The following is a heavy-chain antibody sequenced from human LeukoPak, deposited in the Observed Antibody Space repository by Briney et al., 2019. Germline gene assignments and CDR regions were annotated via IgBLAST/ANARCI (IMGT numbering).Heavy chain of an antibody. V-gene: IGHV3-15*01. CDR1: GFTFSNAW. CDR2: IKSKTDGGTT. J-gene: IGHJ4*02. Sequence: PGGSLRLSCAASGFTFSNAWMSWVRRAPGKGLEWVGRIKSKTDGGTTDYAAPVKGRFTISRDDSKNTLYLQMNSLKTEDTAVYYCTTSPLITMVRGVNYDYWGQGTLVTVSS. CDR3: TTSPLITMVRGVNYDY. D-gene: IGHD3-10*01.